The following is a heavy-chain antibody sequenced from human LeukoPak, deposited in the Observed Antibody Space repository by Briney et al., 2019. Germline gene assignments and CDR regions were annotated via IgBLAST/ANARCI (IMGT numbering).Heavy chain of an antibody. CDR3: ARRCSGGSCSGAFDI. CDR2: INPNSGDT. V-gene: IGHV1-2*02. Sequence: ASVKVSCKASGYTFTGHYMHWVRQAPGQGLEWMGWINPNSGDTNYAQKFQGSVTMTRDTSISTAYMELSSLRSGDTAVYYCARRCSGGSCSGAFDIWGQGTMVTVSS. J-gene: IGHJ3*02. D-gene: IGHD2-15*01. CDR1: GYTFTGHY.